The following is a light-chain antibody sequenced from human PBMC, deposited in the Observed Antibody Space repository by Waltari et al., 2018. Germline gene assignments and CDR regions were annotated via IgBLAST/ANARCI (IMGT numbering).Light chain of an antibody. J-gene: IGLJ2*01. Sequence: SELTQDPAVSVALGQTVKITCQGDSLRTYYASWYQQRPGQAPLLGIHVNNNRPPGIPGRFSGSRSGRTASLTITGVQAEDEADYYCTSRDSTGNLLFGGGTKLTVL. V-gene: IGLV3-19*01. CDR2: VNN. CDR3: TSRDSTGNLL. CDR1: SLRTYY.